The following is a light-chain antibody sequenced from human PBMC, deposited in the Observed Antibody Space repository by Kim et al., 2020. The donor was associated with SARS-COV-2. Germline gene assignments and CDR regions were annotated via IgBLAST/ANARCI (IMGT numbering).Light chain of an antibody. J-gene: IGKJ5*01. CDR1: QGISSW. CDR3: QQANSFPIT. V-gene: IGKV1-12*01. Sequence: ASVGDRVTITCRASQGISSWLVWYQQKPGKAPKLLIYAASSLQSGVPSRFSGSASGTDFTLTISSLQPEDFATYYCQQANSFPITFGQGTRLEIK. CDR2: AAS.